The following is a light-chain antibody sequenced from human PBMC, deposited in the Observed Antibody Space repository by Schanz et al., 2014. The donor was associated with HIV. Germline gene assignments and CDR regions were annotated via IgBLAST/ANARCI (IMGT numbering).Light chain of an antibody. V-gene: IGLV2-8*01. J-gene: IGLJ3*02. CDR3: SSYTTTNTWL. CDR1: SSDVGGYNY. CDR2: EVS. Sequence: QSVLTQPPSASGSPGQSVTISCTGTSSDVGGYNYVSWYQQHPGKAPKLMIYEVSKRPSGVPDRFSGSKSGNTASLTISALQAEDEADYYCSSYTTTNTWLFGGGTKVTVL.